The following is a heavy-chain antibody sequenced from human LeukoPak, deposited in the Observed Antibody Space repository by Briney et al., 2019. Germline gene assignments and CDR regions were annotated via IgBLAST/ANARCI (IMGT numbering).Heavy chain of an antibody. D-gene: IGHD2-2*01. CDR3: ARRQGCSSTSCPPDS. V-gene: IGHV5-51*01. CDR1: GYIFTHYW. CDR2: IYPADSDT. J-gene: IGHJ4*02. Sequence: GESLKISCQVSGYIFTHYWIGWVRQMPGKGLESMGIIYPADSDTTYSPSFQGQVTISADKSISTVYLQWSSLKASDTAMYYCARRQGCSSTSCPPDSWGQGTLVTVSS.